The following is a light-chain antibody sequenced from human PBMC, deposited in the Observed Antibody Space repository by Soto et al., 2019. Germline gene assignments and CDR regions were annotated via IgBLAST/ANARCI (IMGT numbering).Light chain of an antibody. CDR1: QSVSSSY. Sequence: EIVLTQSPGTLSLSPGERATLSCRASQSVSSSYLAWYQQKPGQAPRLLIYGASSRATGIPDRFSGSGSGTAFTLTISRLEPEDFAVYYRQQYGSSTFGQGTKLEIK. CDR3: QQYGSST. V-gene: IGKV3-20*01. J-gene: IGKJ2*01. CDR2: GAS.